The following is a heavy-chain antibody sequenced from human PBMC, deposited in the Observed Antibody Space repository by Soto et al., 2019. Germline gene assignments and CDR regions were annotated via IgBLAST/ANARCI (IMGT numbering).Heavy chain of an antibody. D-gene: IGHD4-4*01. CDR2: IKQDGTER. CDR1: RFTFTRYR. CDR3: TRAFEKTRLQFKQFDD. Sequence: VGSLRLSCVASRFTFTRYRMGWLRQAPGKGLEWVATIKQDGTERYYLDSVKGRFTISRDNAKSSLYLQMDSLRAEDTAIYYCTRAFEKTRLQFKQFDDWGQGTTGTVSS. V-gene: IGHV3-7*01. J-gene: IGHJ4*02.